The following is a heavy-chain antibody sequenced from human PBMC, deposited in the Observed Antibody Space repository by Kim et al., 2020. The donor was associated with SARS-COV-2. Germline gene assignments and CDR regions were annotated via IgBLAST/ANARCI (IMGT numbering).Heavy chain of an antibody. V-gene: IGHV4-39*01. CDR2: IYYTGPA. D-gene: IGHD3-3*01. J-gene: IGHJ5*02. CDR1: GASISDRSYY. Sequence: SETLSLTCTVSGASISDRSYYWAWIRQSPGRGLEWIGNIYYTGPAYYNPSLKSRVTISVDTSKNQFSLRLTSVTAADTAVYYCARRSAPPSWFDPWGQGTLVTVFS. CDR3: ARRSAPPSWFDP.